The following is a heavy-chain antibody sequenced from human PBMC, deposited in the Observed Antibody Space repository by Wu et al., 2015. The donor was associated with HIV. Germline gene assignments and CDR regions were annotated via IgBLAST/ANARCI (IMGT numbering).Heavy chain of an antibody. CDR2: ISAYNGNT. D-gene: IGHD3-22*01. J-gene: IGHJ3*02. V-gene: IGHV1-18*01. CDR3: ARGARGYYYDSSGSPYQSAFDI. Sequence: QVQLVQSGAEVKKPGASVKVSCKASGYTFTSYGISWVRQAPGQGLEWMGWISAYNGNTNYAQKLQGRVTMTTDTSTSTAYMELRSLRSDDTAVYYCARGARGYYYDSSGSPYQSAFDIWGQGTMVTVSS. CDR1: GYTFTSYG.